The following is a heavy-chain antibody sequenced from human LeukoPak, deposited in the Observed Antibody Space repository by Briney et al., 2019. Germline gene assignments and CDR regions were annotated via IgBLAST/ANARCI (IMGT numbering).Heavy chain of an antibody. CDR1: GYTFTSYG. CDR2: ISAYNGNT. V-gene: IGHV1-18*01. D-gene: IGHD6-19*01. CDR3: ARDPYSSGFKWFDP. Sequence: ASVKVSCEASGYTFTSYGISWVRQAPGQGLEWMGWISAYNGNTNYAQKLQGRVTMTTDTSTSTAYMELRSLRSDDTAVYYCARDPYSSGFKWFDPWGQGTLVTVSS. J-gene: IGHJ5*02.